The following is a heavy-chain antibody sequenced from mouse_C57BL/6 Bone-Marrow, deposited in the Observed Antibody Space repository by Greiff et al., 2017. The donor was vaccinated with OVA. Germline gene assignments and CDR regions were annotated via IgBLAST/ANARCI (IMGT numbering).Heavy chain of an antibody. V-gene: IGHV8-12*01. D-gene: IGHD1-1*01. CDR2: LYWDDDK. Sequence: QVTLKVCGPGILQSSPTLSLTCSFSGFSLSTSGMGVSWLRQPSGMGLEWLAHLYWDDDKRYNPSLKSRLTISKDTSRNPVYLKITSVDTADTATYYCAQTRYYYGSPCDFDYWGQGTTLTVSS. CDR3: AQTRYYYGSPCDFDY. J-gene: IGHJ2*01. CDR1: GFSLSTSGMG.